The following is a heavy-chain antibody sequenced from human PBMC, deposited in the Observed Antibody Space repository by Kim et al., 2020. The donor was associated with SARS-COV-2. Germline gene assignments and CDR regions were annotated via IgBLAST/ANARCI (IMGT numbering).Heavy chain of an antibody. J-gene: IGHJ4*02. CDR2: ISSSSSTI. Sequence: GGSLRLSCAASGFTFSSYSMNWVRQAPGKGLEWVSYISSSSSTIYYADSVKGRFTISRDNAKNSLYLQMNSLRDEDTVVYYCARSYYDILTGYYTVWDYWGQGTLVTVSS. CDR3: ARSYYDILTGYYTVWDY. CDR1: GFTFSSYS. D-gene: IGHD3-9*01. V-gene: IGHV3-48*02.